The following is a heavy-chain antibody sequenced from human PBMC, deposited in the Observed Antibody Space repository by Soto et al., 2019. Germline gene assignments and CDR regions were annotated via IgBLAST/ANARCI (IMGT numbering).Heavy chain of an antibody. J-gene: IGHJ3*02. D-gene: IGHD3-10*01. CDR3: ARVRRLYGSGSYYLSTDAFDI. CDR2: MSHSGGT. CDR1: GGFVSSGSYY. V-gene: IGHV4-61*01. Sequence: SETLSLTCAVYGGFVSSGSYYWSWIRQPPGKGLEWIGEMSHSGGTHFNPSLKSRVTISVDTSKNQFSLKLSSVTAADTAVYYCARVRRLYGSGSYYLSTDAFDIWGQGTMVTVSS.